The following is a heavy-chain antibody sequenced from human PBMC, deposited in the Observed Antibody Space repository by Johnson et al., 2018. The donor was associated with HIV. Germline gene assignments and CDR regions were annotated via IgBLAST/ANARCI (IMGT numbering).Heavy chain of an antibody. V-gene: IGHV3-9*01. CDR3: AKVINAWGSRGNPAFDI. CDR2: ISWNSGNI. J-gene: IGHJ3*02. Sequence: VQVVESGGGLVQPGRSLRLSCAASGFTFDDYAIHWVRQAPGKGLEWVSGISWNSGNIGYADSVKGRFTISRDNAKNSLYLQMNSLRAEDTALYYCAKVINAWGSRGNPAFDIWGQGTMVTVSS. D-gene: IGHD6-13*01. CDR1: GFTFDDYA.